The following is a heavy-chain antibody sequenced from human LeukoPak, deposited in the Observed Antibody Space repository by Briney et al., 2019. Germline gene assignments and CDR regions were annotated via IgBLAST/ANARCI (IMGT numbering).Heavy chain of an antibody. V-gene: IGHV1-8*01. D-gene: IGHD3-9*01. Sequence: ASVKVSCKASGYTFTRYDVKCVRQAPGQGLEYMGWLNPDTGKTGYVQKFQGRVTMTSDNSIVTAFMELSGLRSDDTAVYYCARGLSTVLLHTLTGISDQPDLDFWGQGTLVTVSS. CDR3: ARGLSTVLLHTLTGISDQPDLDF. CDR1: GYTFTRYD. J-gene: IGHJ4*02. CDR2: LNPDTGKT.